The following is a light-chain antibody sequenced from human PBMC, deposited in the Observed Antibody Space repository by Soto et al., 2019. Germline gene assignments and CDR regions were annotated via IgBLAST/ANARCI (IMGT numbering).Light chain of an antibody. Sequence: QSVLTQPPSVSGSPGQSVTFSCTGTSSDVGSDNRVSWYQQPPGTAPKLMIYEVSNRPSGVPDRFSGSKSGNTASLTISGLQAEDEADYYCSSYTSSSTLFGGGTKLTVL. V-gene: IGLV2-18*02. J-gene: IGLJ2*01. CDR1: SSDVGSDNR. CDR2: EVS. CDR3: SSYTSSSTL.